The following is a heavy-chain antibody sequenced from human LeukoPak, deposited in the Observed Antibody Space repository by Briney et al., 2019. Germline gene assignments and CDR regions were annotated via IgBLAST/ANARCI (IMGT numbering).Heavy chain of an antibody. V-gene: IGHV3-48*01. CDR2: ISSSSSTI. D-gene: IGHD5-12*01. CDR3: ARRIRGYSGYAHYYYGMDV. CDR1: GFTFSSYG. J-gene: IGHJ6*02. Sequence: GGSLRLSCAASGFTFSSYGMNWVRQAPGKGLEWVSYISSSSSTIYYADSVKGRFTISRDNAKNSLYLQMNSLRAEDTAVYYCARRIRGYSGYAHYYYGMDVWGQGTTVTVSS.